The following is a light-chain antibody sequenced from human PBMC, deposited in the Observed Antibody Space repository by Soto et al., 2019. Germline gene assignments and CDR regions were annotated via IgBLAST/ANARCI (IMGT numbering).Light chain of an antibody. Sequence: DIQMTQSPSSLSASVGDRVTITCRASQNINNYLNWFQQKPGKAPKLLIYGASGLESGVPSRFSGSGSGTEFTLTISSLQPEDSATYYCQQSYSVVWTFGQGTKVEIK. CDR3: QQSYSVVWT. J-gene: IGKJ1*01. CDR1: QNINNY. V-gene: IGKV1-39*01. CDR2: GAS.